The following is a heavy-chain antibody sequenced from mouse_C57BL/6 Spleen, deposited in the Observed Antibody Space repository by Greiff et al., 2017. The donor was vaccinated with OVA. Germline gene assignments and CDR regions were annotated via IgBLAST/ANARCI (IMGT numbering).Heavy chain of an antibody. V-gene: IGHV1-82*01. CDR2: IYPGDGDT. D-gene: IGHD1-1*01. Sequence: LVESGPELVKPGASVKISCKASGYAFSSSWMNWVKQRPGKGLEWIGRIYPGDGDTNDNGKFKGKATLTADKSSSTAYMQLSSLTSEDSAVYFCARGDYYGSSSWFAYWGQGTLVTVSA. CDR3: ARGDYYGSSSWFAY. CDR1: GYAFSSSW. J-gene: IGHJ3*01.